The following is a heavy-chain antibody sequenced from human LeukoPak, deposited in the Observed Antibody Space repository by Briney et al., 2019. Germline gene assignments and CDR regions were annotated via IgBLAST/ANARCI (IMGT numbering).Heavy chain of an antibody. CDR2: IKEDGSEK. D-gene: IGHD2-8*01. CDR3: VRGAGVVLDQ. CDR1: GFFLSRYW. Sequence: GGSLRLSCVASGFFLSRYWMSWVRQAPGKGLEWVANIKEDGSEKYYVDSVKGRFTISRDNAKNSLYIQMNSLRLEDTAIYYCVRGAGVVLDQWGQGTLVAVSS. J-gene: IGHJ4*02. V-gene: IGHV3-7*01.